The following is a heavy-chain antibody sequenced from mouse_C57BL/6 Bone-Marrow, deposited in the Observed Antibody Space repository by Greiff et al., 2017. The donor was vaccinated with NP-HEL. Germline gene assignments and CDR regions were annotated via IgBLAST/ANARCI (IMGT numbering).Heavy chain of an antibody. CDR1: GFSLTSYG. J-gene: IGHJ3*01. Sequence: LVAPSQSLSITCTVSGFSLTSYGVHWVRQPPGKGLEWLVVIWSDGSTTYNSALKSRLSISKDNSKSQVFLKMNSLQTDDTAMYYCARHEKDDYEFAYWGQGTLVTVSA. D-gene: IGHD2-4*01. CDR3: ARHEKDDYEFAY. CDR2: IWSDGST. V-gene: IGHV2-6-2*01.